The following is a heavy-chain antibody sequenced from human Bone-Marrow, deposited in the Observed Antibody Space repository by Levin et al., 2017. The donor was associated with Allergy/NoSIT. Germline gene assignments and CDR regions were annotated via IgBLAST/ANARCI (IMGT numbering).Heavy chain of an antibody. CDR2: ISYDGSNK. CDR3: TKDPVLNLDIPAGFADY. D-gene: IGHD6-19*01. V-gene: IGHV3-30*18. J-gene: IGHJ4*02. Sequence: GGSLRLSCAASGFTFSTHGMHWARQAPGKGLEWVAVISYDGSNKYYVDSVKGRFTISRDNSKNTVHLQMSSLRAEDTAVYYCTKDPVLNLDIPAGFADYWGQGTLVIVSS. CDR1: GFTFSTHG.